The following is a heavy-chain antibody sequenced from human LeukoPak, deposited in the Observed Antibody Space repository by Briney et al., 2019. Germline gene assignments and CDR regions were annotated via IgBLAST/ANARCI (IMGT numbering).Heavy chain of an antibody. CDR2: IYSSGST. CDR1: GGSISGYY. J-gene: IGHJ3*02. D-gene: IGHD3-22*01. Sequence: SETLSLTCTVSGGSISGYYWNWIRQPPGKGLEWIGHIYSSGSTSYNPSLKSRVTTSVDTSKKQISLRLSSVTAADTAMYYCARGGGDDASDYYYVHAFDIWGQGTMVTVSS. CDR3: ARGGGDDASDYYYVHAFDI. V-gene: IGHV4-59*01.